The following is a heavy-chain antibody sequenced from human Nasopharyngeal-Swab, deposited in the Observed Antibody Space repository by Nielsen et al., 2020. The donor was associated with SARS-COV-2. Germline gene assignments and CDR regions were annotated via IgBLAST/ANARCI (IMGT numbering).Heavy chain of an antibody. Sequence: GESLKISCAASGFTFSSYAMSWVRQAPGKGLEWVANIKQDGSEKYYVDSVKGRFTISRDNAKNSLYLQMNSLRAEDTAVYYCARIAAPPWYFDLWGRGTLVTVSS. J-gene: IGHJ2*01. CDR2: IKQDGSEK. CDR3: ARIAAPPWYFDL. D-gene: IGHD6-6*01. CDR1: GFTFSSYA. V-gene: IGHV3-7*03.